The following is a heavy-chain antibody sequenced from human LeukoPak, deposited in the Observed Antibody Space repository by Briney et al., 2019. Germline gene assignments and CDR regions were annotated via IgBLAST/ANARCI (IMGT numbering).Heavy chain of an antibody. CDR3: ARAIRSGSYYEVDY. J-gene: IGHJ4*02. V-gene: IGHV1-2*02. CDR1: GYTFTGYY. D-gene: IGHD1-26*01. Sequence: ASVKVSCKASGYTFTGYYMHWVRQAPGQGLEWMGWINPNSGGTNYAQKFQGRVTMTRDTSITTAYMELSRLRSDDTAVYYCARAIRSGSYYEVDYWGQGTLVTVSS. CDR2: INPNSGGT.